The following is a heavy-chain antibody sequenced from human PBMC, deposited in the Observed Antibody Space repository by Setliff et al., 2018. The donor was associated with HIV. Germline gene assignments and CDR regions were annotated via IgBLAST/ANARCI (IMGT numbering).Heavy chain of an antibody. V-gene: IGHV4-59*08. CDR2: IFYTGST. J-gene: IGHJ4*02. D-gene: IGHD3-22*01. CDR3: GRQVPVPGVAVTPIDY. CDR1: GGSISSYY. Sequence: SETLSLTCTVSGGSISSYYWTWLRQFPGKGLEWIGFIFYTGSTTCNPSLNSRVTISVDTSKNQFSLKVTSVTAADTAVYYCGRQVPVPGVAVTPIDYWGQGTLVTVSS.